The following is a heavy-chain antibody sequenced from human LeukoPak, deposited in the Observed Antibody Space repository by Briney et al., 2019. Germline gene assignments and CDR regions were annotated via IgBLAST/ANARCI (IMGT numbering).Heavy chain of an antibody. CDR2: IYYTGST. CDR1: GTSISSGGYY. Sequence: SETLSLTCTVSGTSISSGGYYWSWIRQHPGKGLEWIGYIYYTGSTYYNPSLKSRVTISVDTSKNQFSLRLSSVTAADTAMYYCARLTRRSGNYFDYWGQGTLVTVSS. J-gene: IGHJ4*02. V-gene: IGHV4-31*03. CDR3: ARLTRRSGNYFDY. D-gene: IGHD1-1*01.